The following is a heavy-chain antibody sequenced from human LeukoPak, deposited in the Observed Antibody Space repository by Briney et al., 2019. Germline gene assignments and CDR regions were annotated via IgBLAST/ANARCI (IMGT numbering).Heavy chain of an antibody. J-gene: IGHJ5*02. V-gene: IGHV1-69*05. CDR3: ARQSEPAATVTVDP. CDR1: GGTFSSYA. CDR2: IIPVFGAA. Sequence: SLKLSCKASGGTFSSYAISWVRQAPGQGLEWMGSIIPVFGAANYAHTFQGRVTITTDDSTNTHYMEMNSLRAEDTAVCFCARQSEPAATVTVDPWGQGTLGNVSS. D-gene: IGHD6-13*01.